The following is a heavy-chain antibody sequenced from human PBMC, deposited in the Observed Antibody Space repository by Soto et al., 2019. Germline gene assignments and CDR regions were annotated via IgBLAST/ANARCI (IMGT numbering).Heavy chain of an antibody. CDR1: GYTFTSYG. V-gene: IGHV1-8*02. CDR3: ARGGRGSMITFGGVIVTWFDP. CDR2: MNPNSGNT. D-gene: IGHD3-16*02. J-gene: IGHJ5*02. Sequence: ASVKVSCKASGYTFTSYGISWVRQAPGQGLEWMGWMNPNSGNTSYAQKFQGRVTMTRNTSISTAYMELSSLRSEDTAVYYCARGGRGSMITFGGVIVTWFDPWGQGTLVTVSS.